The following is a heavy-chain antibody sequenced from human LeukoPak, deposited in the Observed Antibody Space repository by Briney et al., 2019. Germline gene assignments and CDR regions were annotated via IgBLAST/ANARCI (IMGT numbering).Heavy chain of an antibody. CDR3: ATLGYCRSTSCYENWFDP. CDR1: GYTLTELS. D-gene: IGHD2-2*01. Sequence: GASVKVSCKVSGYTLTELSMHWVRQAPGKGLEWMGGFDPEDGETIYAQRFQGRVTMTEDTSTDTAYMELNSLRSEDTAVYYCATLGYCRSTSCYENWFDPWGQGTLVTVSS. J-gene: IGHJ5*02. CDR2: FDPEDGET. V-gene: IGHV1-24*01.